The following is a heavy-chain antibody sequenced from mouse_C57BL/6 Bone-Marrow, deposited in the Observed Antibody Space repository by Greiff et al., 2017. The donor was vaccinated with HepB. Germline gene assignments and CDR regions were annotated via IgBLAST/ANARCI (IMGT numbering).Heavy chain of an antibody. V-gene: IGHV1-59*01. J-gene: IGHJ1*03. CDR3: ANYYGSSLDV. Sequence: VQLQQPGAELVRPGTSVKLSCKASGYTFTSYWMHWVKQRPGQGLEWIGAIDPSDSYTNYNQKFKGKATLTVDTSSSTAYMQLSSLTSEDSAVYYCANYYGSSLDVWGTGTTVTVSS. CDR2: IDPSDSYT. CDR1: GYTFTSYW. D-gene: IGHD1-1*01.